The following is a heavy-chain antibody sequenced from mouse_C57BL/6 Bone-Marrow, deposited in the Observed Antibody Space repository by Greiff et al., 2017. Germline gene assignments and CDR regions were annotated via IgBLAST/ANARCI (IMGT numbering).Heavy chain of an antibody. J-gene: IGHJ3*01. CDR3: ARGVWRFAY. V-gene: IGHV1-81*01. CDR1: GYTFTSYG. Sequence: QVQLQQSGAELARPGASVKLSCKASGYTFTSYGISWVKQRTGQGLEWIGEIYPRSGNTYYNEKFKGKATLTAAKASSTAYMEIRSLTSEDSAVYFCARGVWRFAYWGQGTLVTVSA. CDR2: IYPRSGNT.